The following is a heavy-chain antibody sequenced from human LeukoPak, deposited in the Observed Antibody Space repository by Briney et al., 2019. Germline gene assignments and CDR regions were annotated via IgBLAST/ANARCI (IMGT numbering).Heavy chain of an antibody. CDR3: ARSLGYCGGDCYFFDY. J-gene: IGHJ4*02. CDR2: INPNSGGT. V-gene: IGHV1-2*02. Sequence: ASVKVSCKASVYTFTGYYMHWVRQAPGQGLEWMGWINPNSGGTNYAQKFQGRVTMTRDTSISTAYMELSRLRSDDTAVYYCARSLGYCGGDCYFFDYWGQGTLVTVSS. D-gene: IGHD2-21*02. CDR1: VYTFTGYY.